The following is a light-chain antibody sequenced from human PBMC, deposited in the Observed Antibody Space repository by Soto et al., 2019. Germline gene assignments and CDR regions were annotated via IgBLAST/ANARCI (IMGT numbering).Light chain of an antibody. Sequence: DIQMTQSPSSLSASVGDRVTITCRASQSISSNLNWYQQKPGKAPKLLIYAASSLHSGVPSRFSGSGSGTDFTLTISRLQPEVVATYYCQESYSIPPTFGGGTKVEIK. CDR3: QESYSIPPT. J-gene: IGKJ4*01. CDR2: AAS. CDR1: QSISSN. V-gene: IGKV1-39*01.